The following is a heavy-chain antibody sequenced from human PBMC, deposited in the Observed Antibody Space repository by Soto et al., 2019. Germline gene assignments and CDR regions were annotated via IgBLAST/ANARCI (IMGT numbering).Heavy chain of an antibody. D-gene: IGHD1-26*01. V-gene: IGHV3-74*01. Sequence: EVQLVESGGGLVRPGGSLRLSCEASGFTFSNFWMYWVRQAPGKGLVWLSRIKGDGSSTSYADSVQGRFTISSDNAKNTVYLQMNSLRAEDTAVYYCASLNSGTYKGDAFDIWGQGTLVSVSS. CDR1: GFTFSNFW. J-gene: IGHJ3*02. CDR2: IKGDGSST. CDR3: ASLNSGTYKGDAFDI.